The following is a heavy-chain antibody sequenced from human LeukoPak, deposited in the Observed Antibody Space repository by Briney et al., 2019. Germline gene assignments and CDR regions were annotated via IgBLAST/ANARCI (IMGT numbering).Heavy chain of an antibody. V-gene: IGHV3-74*01. CDR2: INSDGSST. D-gene: IGHD2-21*02. Sequence: PGGSLRLSCAAVGVTFSGYWMNWVRQAPVKGLVWVSRINSDGSSTNYADSVKGRFTISRDNAKNTLYLQMNSLRVEDTAVYYRARDPKYGDLDYWGRGTLVTVSS. J-gene: IGHJ4*02. CDR3: ARDPKYGDLDY. CDR1: GVTFSGYW.